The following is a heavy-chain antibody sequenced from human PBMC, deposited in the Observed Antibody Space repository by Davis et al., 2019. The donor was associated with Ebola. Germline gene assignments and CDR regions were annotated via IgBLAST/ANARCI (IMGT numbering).Heavy chain of an antibody. D-gene: IGHD1-26*01. CDR2: IYPGDSDT. V-gene: IGHV5-51*01. Sequence: GESLKISCQGFGYSFTNYWIGWVRRMPGKGLEWVGIIYPGDSDTRYSPSFQGQVTISGDKSINTAYLQWSSLKASDTAMYYCAIIGFGQWELLKDEDYWGQGTLVTVSS. CDR3: AIIGFGQWELLKDEDY. CDR1: GYSFTNYW. J-gene: IGHJ4*02.